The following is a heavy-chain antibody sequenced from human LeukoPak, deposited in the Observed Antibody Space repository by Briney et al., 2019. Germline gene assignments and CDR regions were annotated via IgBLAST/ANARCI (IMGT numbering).Heavy chain of an antibody. CDR1: GGTFSSYA. J-gene: IGHJ6*03. Sequence: SVKVSCKASGGTFSSYAISWVRQAPGQGLEWVGGIITIFGTANYAQKFQGRVTITADESTSTAYMELSSLRSEDTAVYYCARDRRRYDYYYYMDVWGKGTTVTVSS. CDR3: ARDRRRYDYYYYMDV. V-gene: IGHV1-69*01. D-gene: IGHD1-14*01. CDR2: IITIFGTA.